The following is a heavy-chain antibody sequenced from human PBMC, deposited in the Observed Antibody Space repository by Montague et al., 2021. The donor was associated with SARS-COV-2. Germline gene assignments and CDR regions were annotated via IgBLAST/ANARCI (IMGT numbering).Heavy chain of an antibody. D-gene: IGHD6-19*01. CDR2: TYYRSKWYS. V-gene: IGHV6-1*01. CDR1: GDSVSSNSVA. CDR3: VRYSGWFYFDF. J-gene: IGHJ4*02. Sequence: CAISGDSVSSNSVAWSWIRRSPSRGLEWLGRTYYRSKWYSDYAPSVGGRLTVNPDASKNEFSLELNYVTPEDTAVYYCVRYSGWFYFDFWGQGTLVTVSS.